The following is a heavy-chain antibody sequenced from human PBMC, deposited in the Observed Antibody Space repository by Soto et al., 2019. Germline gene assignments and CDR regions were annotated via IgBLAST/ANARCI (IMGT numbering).Heavy chain of an antibody. V-gene: IGHV3-23*01. CDR1: GFTFSSYA. CDR2: ISGSGGST. J-gene: IGHJ6*02. CDR3: ATRGDFWSGYPYGMDV. Sequence: EVLLLESGGGLVQPGGSLRLSCAASGFTFSSYAMSWVRQAPGKGLEWVSAISGSGGSTYYADSVKGRFTISRDNSKNTLYLQMNSLRAEDTAVYYCATRGDFWSGYPYGMDVWGQGTTVTVSS. D-gene: IGHD3-3*01.